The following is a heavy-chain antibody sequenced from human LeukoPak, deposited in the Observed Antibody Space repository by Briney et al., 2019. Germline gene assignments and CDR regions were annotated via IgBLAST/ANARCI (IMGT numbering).Heavy chain of an antibody. CDR2: IYTSGSP. D-gene: IGHD2/OR15-2a*01. V-gene: IGHV4-4*07. CDR3: ASDQNIVVVNDYYGMDV. J-gene: IGHJ6*02. Sequence: SETLSLTCTVSGGPISSYYWSWLRQPAGKGLEWIGRIYTSGSPNYNPSLKSRVTMSVDTSKNQFSLQLSSVTAADTAVYYCASDQNIVVVNDYYGMDVWGQGTTVTVSS. CDR1: GGPISSYY.